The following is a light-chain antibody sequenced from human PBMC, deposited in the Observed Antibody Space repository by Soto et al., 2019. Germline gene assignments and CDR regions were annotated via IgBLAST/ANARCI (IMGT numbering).Light chain of an antibody. CDR3: QQYSSYSAYT. Sequence: DIQMTQSPSTLSASVGDRVTMTCRASQSISSWLAWHQQKAGKAPKLLIYKASSLESGVPSRFSSSGSGTEFTLTISSLQPDDFATYYCQQYSSYSAYTFGQGTKLEIK. CDR2: KAS. CDR1: QSISSW. J-gene: IGKJ2*01. V-gene: IGKV1-5*03.